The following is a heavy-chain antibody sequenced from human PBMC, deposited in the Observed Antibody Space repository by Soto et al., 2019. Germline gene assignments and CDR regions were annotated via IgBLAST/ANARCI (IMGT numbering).Heavy chain of an antibody. Sequence: SETLSLTCNVSGFAISRGYYWSWVRQPPGKGLEWIGSIYSSVSSYHNPSLESRLTLSIDTSKNQFTLKLASVTAADTALYYCAREKVGTTFFDNWGQGTQVTVSS. CDR2: IYSSVSS. CDR3: AREKVGTTFFDN. CDR1: GFAISRGYY. J-gene: IGHJ4*02. D-gene: IGHD1-1*01. V-gene: IGHV4-38-2*02.